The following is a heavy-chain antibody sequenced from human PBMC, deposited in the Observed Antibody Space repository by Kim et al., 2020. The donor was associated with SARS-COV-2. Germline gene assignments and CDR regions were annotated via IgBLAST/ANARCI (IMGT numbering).Heavy chain of an antibody. J-gene: IGHJ3*02. CDR2: ISYDGKVT. V-gene: IGHV3-33*01. CDR1: GFSFSNFG. CDR3: ARRGCMNVRCQSAFEI. Sequence: GGSLRLSCAASGFSFSNFGMHWVRQAPGKGLEWVSSISYDGKVTYYIDSVRGRFLVSRDNSKSTLYLQMSSLRVEDTALYYCARRGCMNVRCQSAFEIWGQGTMVTVSS.